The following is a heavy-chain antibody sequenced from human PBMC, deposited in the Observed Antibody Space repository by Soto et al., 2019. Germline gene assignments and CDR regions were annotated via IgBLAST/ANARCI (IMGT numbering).Heavy chain of an antibody. V-gene: IGHV3-23*01. Sequence: GGSLRLSCTASGFTFTSYGMGWVRQAPGKGLQWVSTIRGDGGQTHYTDSVKGRFSISRDNSKNTVYLQMDSLRAEDTAMYFCARDAGLDSDDLFAYWGEGTKVTVYS. CDR1: GFTFTSYG. CDR2: IRGDGGQT. J-gene: IGHJ4*02. CDR3: ARDAGLDSDDLFAY. D-gene: IGHD4-17*01.